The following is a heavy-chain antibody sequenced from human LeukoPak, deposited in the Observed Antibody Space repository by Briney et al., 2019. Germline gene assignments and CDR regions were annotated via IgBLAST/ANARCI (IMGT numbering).Heavy chain of an antibody. CDR1: GGTFSSYT. Sequence: GASVKVSCKASGGTFSSYTISWVRQASGQGLEWMGRIIPILGIANYAQKFQGRVTITADKSTSTAYMELSSLRSEDAAVYYCAAALTGNTAMNYWGQGTLVTVSS. CDR3: AAALTGNTAMNY. D-gene: IGHD5-18*01. CDR2: IIPILGIA. V-gene: IGHV1-69*02. J-gene: IGHJ4*02.